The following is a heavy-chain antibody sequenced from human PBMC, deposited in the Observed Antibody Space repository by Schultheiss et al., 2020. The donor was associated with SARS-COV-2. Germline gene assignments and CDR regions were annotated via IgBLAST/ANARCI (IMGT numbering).Heavy chain of an antibody. V-gene: IGHV4-59*01. CDR1: GGSISTYY. J-gene: IGHJ4*02. Sequence: SETLSLTCTVSGGSISTYYWNWIRQPPGKGLEWIGYIYSRGTNYNSSLNSRVTISLDSSKNQFSLSLSSVTVADTAVYYCARLGADIVTTVFDYWGQGTPVTVSS. D-gene: IGHD5-12*01. CDR3: ARLGADIVTTVFDY. CDR2: IYSRGT.